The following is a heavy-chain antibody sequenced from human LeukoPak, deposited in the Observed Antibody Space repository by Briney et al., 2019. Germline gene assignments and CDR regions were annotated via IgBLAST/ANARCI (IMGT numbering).Heavy chain of an antibody. J-gene: IGHJ6*02. CDR2: INPNSGGT. CDR1: GYTFTGYY. CDR3: ARDPQYYYYGMDV. Sequence: ASVKVSGKASGYTFTGYYMHWVRQAPGQGLEWMGWINPNSGGTNYAQKFQGRVTMTRDTSISTAYMELSRLRSDDTAVYYCARDPQYYYYGMDVWGQGTTVTVSS. V-gene: IGHV1-2*02.